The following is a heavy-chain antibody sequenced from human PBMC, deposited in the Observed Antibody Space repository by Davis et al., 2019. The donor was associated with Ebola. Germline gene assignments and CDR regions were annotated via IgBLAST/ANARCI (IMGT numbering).Heavy chain of an antibody. CDR3: ARWSILGQ. J-gene: IGHJ4*02. CDR2: ISSSSYYI. D-gene: IGHD3-3*01. CDR1: GFTFSSKS. Sequence: GESLKISCGAFGFTFSSKSMNWVRQAPGKGLEWVSSISSSSYYIHYADSVKGRFTISRDNAKNSLFLQMNSLRDEDTAVYYCARWSILGQWGQGTLVTVSS. V-gene: IGHV3-21*06.